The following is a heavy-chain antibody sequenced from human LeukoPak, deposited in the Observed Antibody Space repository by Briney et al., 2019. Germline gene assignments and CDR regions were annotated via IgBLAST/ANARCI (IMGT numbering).Heavy chain of an antibody. CDR1: GFTVSSNY. Sequence: GGSLRLSCAASGFTVSSNYMSWVRQAPGKGLEWVSVIYSGGSTYYADSVKGRFTISRDNSKNTLYLQMNSLRAEDTAVYYCAKNYDSSGYLSSFDYWGQGTLVTVSS. V-gene: IGHV3-53*01. CDR3: AKNYDSSGYLSSFDY. J-gene: IGHJ4*02. D-gene: IGHD3-22*01. CDR2: IYSGGST.